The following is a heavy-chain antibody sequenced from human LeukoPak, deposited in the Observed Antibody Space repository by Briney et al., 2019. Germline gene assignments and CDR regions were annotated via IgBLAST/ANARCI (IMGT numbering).Heavy chain of an antibody. CDR3: ARDRRGYSYGYGLRGSTPTLNWFDP. CDR2: INTNTGNP. Sequence: ASVKVSCKASGYTFTSYAMNWVRQAPGQGLEWMGWINTNTGNPTYAQGFTGRFVFSLDTSDSTAYLQISSLKAEDTAVYYCARDRRGYSYGYGLRGSTPTLNWFDPWGQGTLVTVSS. CDR1: GYTFTSYA. J-gene: IGHJ5*02. D-gene: IGHD5-18*01. V-gene: IGHV7-4-1*02.